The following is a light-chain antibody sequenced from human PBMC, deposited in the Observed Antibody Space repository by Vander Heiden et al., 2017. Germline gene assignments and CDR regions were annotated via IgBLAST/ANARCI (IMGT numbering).Light chain of an antibody. V-gene: IGLV2-14*01. CDR3: SSYTSSSRV. J-gene: IGLJ2*01. CDR1: SSDVGCYNY. CDR2: DVS. Sequence: SALTQPASVSGSPGQSLTISCTGTSSDVGCYNYVSWYQQHPGKAPKLMIYDVSNRPSGVSNRFSGSKSGNTASLTISGLQAEDEADYYCSSYTSSSRVFGGGTKLTVL.